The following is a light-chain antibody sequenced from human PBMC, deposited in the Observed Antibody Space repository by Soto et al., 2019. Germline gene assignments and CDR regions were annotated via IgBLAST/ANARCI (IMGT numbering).Light chain of an antibody. V-gene: IGKV3-15*01. CDR1: QSVSSN. J-gene: IGKJ2*01. CDR2: GAS. CDR3: QQYNNWPMYT. Sequence: EIVMTQSPATLSVSPGERATHSCRASQSVSSNLAWYQQKPGQAPRLLIYGASTRATGIPARFSGSGSGTEFTLTISSLQSEDFAVYYCQQYNNWPMYTFGQGTKLEIK.